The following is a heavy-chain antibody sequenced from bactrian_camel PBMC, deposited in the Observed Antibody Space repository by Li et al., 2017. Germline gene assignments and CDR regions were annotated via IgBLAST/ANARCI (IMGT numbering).Heavy chain of an antibody. J-gene: IGHJ4*01. D-gene: IGHD1*01. V-gene: IGHV3-2*01. CDR2: IYSDGSKP. CDR1: GFTFSSHY. Sequence: QLVESGGGLVQPGGSLRLSCAASGFTFSSHYIAWVRQAPGKGLEWVSSIYSDGSKPYYADSVKGRFTISRDNVENTMYLQMNSLKSEDTALYYCATDLGLDYALSRPLNYWGQGTQVTVS. CDR3: ATDLGLDYALSRPLNY.